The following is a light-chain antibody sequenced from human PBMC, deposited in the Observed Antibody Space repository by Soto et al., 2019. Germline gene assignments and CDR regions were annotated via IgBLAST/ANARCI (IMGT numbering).Light chain of an antibody. CDR2: GAS. Sequence: EVVLTQSPGTLSLSPGERATLSCRASQPIDRKFLAWYQQKPGQAPRLLIHGASTRATGVPDRFSGSGSERDFSLTISSLEPEDFAVYFCQRFDGSLFTFGGGTKVEIK. V-gene: IGKV3-20*01. J-gene: IGKJ4*02. CDR1: QPIDRKF. CDR3: QRFDGSLFT.